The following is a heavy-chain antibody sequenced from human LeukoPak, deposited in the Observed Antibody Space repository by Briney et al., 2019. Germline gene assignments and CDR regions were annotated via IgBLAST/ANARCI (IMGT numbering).Heavy chain of an antibody. Sequence: SETLSLTCTASGGTIRNYGWSWIRQPAGQGLEWIGRMYMSGATNFNPSLKSRVTMSVDKSKNQFFLKLTSVTAADTAVYYCARDRAGYLNWFDPWGQGTLVTVSS. V-gene: IGHV4-4*07. CDR2: MYMSGAT. CDR1: GGTIRNYG. J-gene: IGHJ5*02. D-gene: IGHD2-15*01. CDR3: ARDRAGYLNWFDP.